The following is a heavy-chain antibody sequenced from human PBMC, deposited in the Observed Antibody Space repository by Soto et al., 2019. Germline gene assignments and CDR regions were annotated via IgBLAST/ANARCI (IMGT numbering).Heavy chain of an antibody. J-gene: IGHJ4*02. CDR3: ARLEGLATISYYFDF. D-gene: IGHD3-9*01. V-gene: IGHV4-39*01. Sequence: QLQLHESGPGLVKPSETLSLTCSVSGDSINSDKYYWGWIRQPPGKGLEWIGSIYYRGNTYYNPSLQTRVTISLDKSKSQFSLKLNSVTAADSAVYFCARLEGLATISYYFDFWGQGAQVTVSS. CDR1: GDSINSDKYY. CDR2: IYYRGNT.